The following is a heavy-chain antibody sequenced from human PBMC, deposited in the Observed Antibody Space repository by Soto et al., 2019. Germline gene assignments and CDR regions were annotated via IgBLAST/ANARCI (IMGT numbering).Heavy chain of an antibody. CDR3: AKARGYSYGPFDY. CDR2: IVVGSDNT. V-gene: IGHV1-58*01. CDR1: GFTFSSSA. Sequence: SVKVSCKASGFTFSSSAVQWVRQARGQRLEWIGWIVVGSDNTLYAPNFRERVTITGDMSTNTAYMELSSLRAEDTAVYYCAKARGYSYGPFDYWGQGTLVTVSS. D-gene: IGHD5-18*01. J-gene: IGHJ4*02.